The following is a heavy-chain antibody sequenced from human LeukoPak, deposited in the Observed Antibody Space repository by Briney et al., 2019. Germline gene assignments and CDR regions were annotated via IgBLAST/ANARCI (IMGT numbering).Heavy chain of an antibody. CDR1: GFTFRNYW. J-gene: IGHJ4*02. CDR2: INDDGTFT. CDR3: GREILEPGKTLTY. V-gene: IGHV3-74*01. Sequence: GGSLRLSCAAYGFTFRNYWMHWVRQVPGKGLVWVSRINDDGTFTTYADSVKGRFIISRDNAKNTLYLQMNSLRVEDTAVYYCGREILEPGKTLTYWGQGSLITVSS. D-gene: IGHD1-14*01.